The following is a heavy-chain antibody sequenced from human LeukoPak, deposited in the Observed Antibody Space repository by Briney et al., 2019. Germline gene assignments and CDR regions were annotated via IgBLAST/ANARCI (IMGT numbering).Heavy chain of an antibody. Sequence: SETLSLTCSVSGYSFTSGHYWGWIRQPPGKGLEWIANIYHTGSAHYNPSLKSRVTISVDTSKIQLSLKLTSVTAADTAVYYCARYCTSTTCILRGFDYWGQGTLVTVCS. CDR1: GYSFTSGHY. V-gene: IGHV4-38-2*01. CDR2: IYHTGSA. CDR3: ARYCTSTTCILRGFDY. D-gene: IGHD2-2*01. J-gene: IGHJ4*02.